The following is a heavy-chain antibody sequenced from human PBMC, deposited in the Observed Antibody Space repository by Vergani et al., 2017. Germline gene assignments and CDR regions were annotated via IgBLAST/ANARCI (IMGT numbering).Heavy chain of an antibody. CDR2: IYHSGST. Sequence: QVQLQESGPGLVKPSETLSLTCTVSGYPISSGYYWGWIRQPPGKGLEWIGSIYHSGSTYYNPSLKSRVTISVDTSKNQFSLKLSSVTAADTAVYYCARVMVRGVVWFDPWGQGTLVTVSS. D-gene: IGHD3-10*01. CDR3: ARVMVRGVVWFDP. J-gene: IGHJ5*02. CDR1: GYPISSGYY. V-gene: IGHV4-38-2*02.